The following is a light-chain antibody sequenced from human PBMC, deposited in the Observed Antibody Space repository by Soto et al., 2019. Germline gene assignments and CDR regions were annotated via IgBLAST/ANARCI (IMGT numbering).Light chain of an antibody. CDR3: QQFRNWPWT. CDR2: AGS. V-gene: IGKV3D-15*01. J-gene: IGKJ1*01. Sequence: EIEMTQSPATLSLAPGERVTLSCRASESISINLAWYQHKPGQAPRLLIHAGSTRATGIPARISGSGSGTEFTLTISSLQSEDFAVYYCQQFRNWPWTFGQGTKVDIK. CDR1: ESISIN.